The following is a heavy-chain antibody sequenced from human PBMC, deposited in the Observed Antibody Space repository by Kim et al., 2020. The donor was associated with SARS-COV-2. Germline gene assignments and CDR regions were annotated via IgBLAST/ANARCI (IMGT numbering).Heavy chain of an antibody. V-gene: IGHV3-11*06. CDR3: ARATGYYDILTGYVNGGFDY. D-gene: IGHD3-9*01. Sequence: GGSLRLSCAASGFTFSDYYMSWIRQAPGKGLEWVSYISSSSYTNYADSVKGRFTISRDNAKNSLYLQMNSLRAEDTAVYYCARATGYYDILTGYVNGGFDYWGQGTLVTVSS. CDR2: ISSSSYT. J-gene: IGHJ4*02. CDR1: GFTFSDYY.